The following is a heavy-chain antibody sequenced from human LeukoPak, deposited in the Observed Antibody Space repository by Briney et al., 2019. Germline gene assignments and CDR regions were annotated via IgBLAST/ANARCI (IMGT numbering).Heavy chain of an antibody. CDR3: AREGGDLYYYDSSALYYYYGMDV. CDR2: ISAYNGNT. CDR1: GYTFTSYG. V-gene: IGHV1-18*01. J-gene: IGHJ6*02. Sequence: GASVKVSCKASGYTFTSYGISWVRQAPGQGLEWMGWISAYNGNTNYAQKLQGRVTMTTDTSTSTAYMELRSLRSDDTAVYYCAREGGDLYYYDSSALYYYYGMDVWGQGTTVTVSS. D-gene: IGHD3-22*01.